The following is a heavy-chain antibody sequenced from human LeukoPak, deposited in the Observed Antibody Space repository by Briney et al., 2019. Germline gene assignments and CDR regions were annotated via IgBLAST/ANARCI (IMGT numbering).Heavy chain of an antibody. CDR3: ARDLRWELQGYDY. CDR1: GYTFTGYY. V-gene: IGHV1-2*02. D-gene: IGHD1-26*01. J-gene: IGHJ4*02. Sequence: TSVKVSCKASGYTFTGYYMHLVRQAPGQGLEWMGWINPNSGGTNYAQKFQGRVTMTRDTSISTAYMELSRLRSDDTAVYYCARDLRWELQGYDYWGQGTLVTVSS. CDR2: INPNSGGT.